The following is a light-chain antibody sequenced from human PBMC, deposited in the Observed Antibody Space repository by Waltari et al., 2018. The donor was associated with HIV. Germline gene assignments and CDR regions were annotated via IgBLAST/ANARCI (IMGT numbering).Light chain of an antibody. CDR1: NSNIGAAYD. CDR3: QSYDSSLRGGV. J-gene: IGLJ1*01. Sequence: QSVLTQPPSVSGAPGQRVTISCTGSNSNIGAAYDVHWYQQLPGTAPKVLIYANSNRPSGGPDLCSGPRSGTSASLAITGRQAEDGADYYCQSYDSSLRGGVFGTGTKVTVL. CDR2: ANS. V-gene: IGLV1-40*01.